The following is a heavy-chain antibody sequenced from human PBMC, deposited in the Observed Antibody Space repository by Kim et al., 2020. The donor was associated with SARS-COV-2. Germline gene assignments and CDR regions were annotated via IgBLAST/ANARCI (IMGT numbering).Heavy chain of an antibody. CDR2: IKQDGSEK. V-gene: IGHV3-7*03. D-gene: IGHD3-22*01. Sequence: GGSLRLSCAASGFTFSTYWMTWVRQAPGKGLEWVANIKQDGSEKYYVDSVKGRFTISRDNAKSSLYLQMNSLRAEDTAVYYCARAYYYDRTGYYALSYWGQGTLVTVSP. CDR1: GFTFSTYW. CDR3: ARAYYYDRTGYYALSY. J-gene: IGHJ4*02.